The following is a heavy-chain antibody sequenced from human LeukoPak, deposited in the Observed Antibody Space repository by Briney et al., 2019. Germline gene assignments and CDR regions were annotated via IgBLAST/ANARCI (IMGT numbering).Heavy chain of an antibody. CDR3: AKGQELDDGVFDS. Sequence: GGSLRLSCAASGFTLTNAWMSWVRQAPGKGLEWVSTIRSNGETTYNADSVKGRFTISRDNSKKTLYLQLNSLRVEDTAIYYCAKGQELDDGVFDSWGQGTLVTVSS. D-gene: IGHD1-1*01. V-gene: IGHV3-23*01. CDR2: IRSNGETT. J-gene: IGHJ4*02. CDR1: GFTLTNAW.